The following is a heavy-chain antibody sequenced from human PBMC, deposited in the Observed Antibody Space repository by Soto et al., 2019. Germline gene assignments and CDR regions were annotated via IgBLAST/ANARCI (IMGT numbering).Heavy chain of an antibody. V-gene: IGHV4-34*01. CDR2: INHSGST. CDR3: ARGNRVYYYDSSGYLIDY. CDR1: GGSISSYY. J-gene: IGHJ4*02. Sequence: PSETLSLTCTVSGGSISSYYWSWIRQPPGKGLEWIGEINHSGSTNYNPSLKSRVTISVDTSKNQFSLKLSSVTAADTAVYYCARGNRVYYYDSSGYLIDYWGQGTLVNVSS. D-gene: IGHD3-22*01.